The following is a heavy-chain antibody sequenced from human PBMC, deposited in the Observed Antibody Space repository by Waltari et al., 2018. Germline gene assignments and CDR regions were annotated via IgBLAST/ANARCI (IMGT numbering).Heavy chain of an antibody. CDR1: GGSISSSPYY. CDR2: ISYSGST. CDR3: ARLCLGCPFDY. V-gene: IGHV4-39*01. D-gene: IGHD6-19*01. Sequence: QLQLHESGPGLLKPSETLSLTCTVSGGSISSSPYYWGWIRQPAGKGLEWIGSISYSGSTDYTPSFKSRLTISVDTSKNQFSLKLSSVIAADTAVYYCARLCLGCPFDYWGQGTLVTVSS. J-gene: IGHJ4*02.